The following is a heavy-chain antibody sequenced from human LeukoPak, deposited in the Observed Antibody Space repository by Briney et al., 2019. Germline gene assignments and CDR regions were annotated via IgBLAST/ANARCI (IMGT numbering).Heavy chain of an antibody. CDR1: GGSISSGGYY. CDR2: IYYSGST. Sequence: SQTLSLTCTVSGGSISSGGYYWSWIRHHPGKGLEWIGYIYYSGSTYYNPSLKSRVTISVDTSKNQFSLKLSSVTAADTAVYYCARDSFLVGVVDYWGQGTLVTVSS. CDR3: ARDSFLVGVVDY. V-gene: IGHV4-31*03. J-gene: IGHJ4*02. D-gene: IGHD1-26*01.